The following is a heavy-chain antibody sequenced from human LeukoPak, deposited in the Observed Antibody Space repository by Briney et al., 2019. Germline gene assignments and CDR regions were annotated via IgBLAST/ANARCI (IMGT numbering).Heavy chain of an antibody. V-gene: IGHV3-23*01. CDR1: GLTFSNYA. J-gene: IGHJ3*01. CDR3: AKDPNGDYVGAFDS. CDR2: ITAGGGT. D-gene: IGHD4-17*01. Sequence: AGGSLRLSCAASGLTFSNYAMTWVRQAPGKGLEGVSSITAGGGTSYTDSVKGRFTVYRDNSKNTLYLQLNSLRAGDTALYYCAKDPNGDYVGAFDSWGQGTMVTVSS.